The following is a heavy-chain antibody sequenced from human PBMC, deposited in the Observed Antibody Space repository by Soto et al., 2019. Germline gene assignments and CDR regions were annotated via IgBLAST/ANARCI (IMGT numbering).Heavy chain of an antibody. CDR1: GGSVSSGSYY. Sequence: QVQLQESGPGLVKPSETLAVTCTVSGGSVSSGSYYWSWIRHPPGKGLEWVGCISDTGSGAYNTTLKIRVTISVTTSMTQFSLRLTSVTAADTAVYYCARANSVYDPFGMDVWGQGTTVTVSS. D-gene: IGHD5-12*01. V-gene: IGHV4-61*01. CDR2: ISDTGSG. J-gene: IGHJ6*02. CDR3: ARANSVYDPFGMDV.